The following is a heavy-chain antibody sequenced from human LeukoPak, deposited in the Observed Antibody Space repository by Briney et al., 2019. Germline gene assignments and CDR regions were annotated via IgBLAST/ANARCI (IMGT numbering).Heavy chain of an antibody. CDR1: GGSISGTNW. CDR2: ISLRGLT. CDR3: SRESGPFSPFGF. Sequence: SETLSLTCGVSGGSISGTNWWSWVRQPPGQGLEWIGEISLRGLTNYNPSLRSRLTMSLDESKNRVSLNLTSVTAADTAVYYCSRESGPFSPFGFWGQGTLVSVHS. V-gene: IGHV4-4*02. D-gene: IGHD1-26*01. J-gene: IGHJ4*02.